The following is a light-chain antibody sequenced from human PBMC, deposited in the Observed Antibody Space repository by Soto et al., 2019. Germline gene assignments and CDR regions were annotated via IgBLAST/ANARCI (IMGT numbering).Light chain of an antibody. CDR1: SSDVGGYDY. J-gene: IGLJ2*01. V-gene: IGLV2-14*03. Sequence: QPVLTQPASWSVSPGQSSTISCTGTSSDVGGYDYVSWYQQYPGKAPKLMIYDVSNRPSGVSNRFSGSKSGNTASLTISGLQAEDEADYYCSSYSSSSTLVVFGGGTKVTVL. CDR2: DVS. CDR3: SSYSSSSTLVV.